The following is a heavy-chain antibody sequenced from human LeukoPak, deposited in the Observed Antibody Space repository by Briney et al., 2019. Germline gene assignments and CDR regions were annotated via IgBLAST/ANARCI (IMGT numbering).Heavy chain of an antibody. V-gene: IGHV3-48*03. CDR3: ARDLGAVAALDY. Sequence: ETGGSLRLSCAASGFTFDDYGMSWVRQAPGKGLEWVSYISSSGSTIYYADSVRGRFTISRDNAKNSLYLQMNSLRAEDTAVYYCARDLGAVAALDYWGQGTLVTVSS. CDR2: ISSSGSTI. CDR1: GFTFDDYG. J-gene: IGHJ4*02. D-gene: IGHD6-19*01.